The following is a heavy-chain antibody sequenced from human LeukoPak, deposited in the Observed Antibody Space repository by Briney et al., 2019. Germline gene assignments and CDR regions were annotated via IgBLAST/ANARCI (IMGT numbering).Heavy chain of an antibody. V-gene: IGHV4-59*12. J-gene: IGHJ4*02. D-gene: IGHD3-22*01. Sequence: PSETLSLTCTVSGGSISSYYWSWIRQPPGKGVEWIGYIHYSGSTNYNPSLKSRVTISVDTSKNQFSLKLSSVTAADTAVYYCASPDSSGYYYWGQGTLVTVSS. CDR2: IHYSGST. CDR1: GGSISSYY. CDR3: ASPDSSGYYY.